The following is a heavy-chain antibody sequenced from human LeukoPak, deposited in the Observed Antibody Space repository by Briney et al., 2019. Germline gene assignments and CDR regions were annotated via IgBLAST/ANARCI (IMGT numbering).Heavy chain of an antibody. CDR2: IGGGGVTT. CDR3: AREGGGSGLWYYDL. D-gene: IGHD1-26*01. CDR1: GFTFSSYS. V-gene: IGHV3-64*02. J-gene: IGHJ2*01. Sequence: AGGSLRLSCAASGFTFSSYSMHWVRQAPGKGPEFVSVIGGGGVTTFYADSVKDRFPISRDNSKNTLYLEMGSLRAEDMAVYYCAREGGGSGLWYYDLWGRGTLVTVSS.